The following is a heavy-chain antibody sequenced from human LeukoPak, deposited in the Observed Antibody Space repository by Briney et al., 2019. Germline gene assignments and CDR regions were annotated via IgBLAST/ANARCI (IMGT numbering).Heavy chain of an antibody. V-gene: IGHV3-23*01. D-gene: IGHD3-9*01. CDR1: GFTFSSYA. J-gene: IGHJ2*01. CDR3: AKVDSFWYFDL. Sequence: GGSLRLSCAASGFTFSSYAMTWVRHAPGKGLEWVSAIGGSGGSTYYADSVKGRFTVSRDNSKNTFFVQMNSLRADDTAVYYCAKVDSFWYFDLWGRGTLVTVSS. CDR2: IGGSGGST.